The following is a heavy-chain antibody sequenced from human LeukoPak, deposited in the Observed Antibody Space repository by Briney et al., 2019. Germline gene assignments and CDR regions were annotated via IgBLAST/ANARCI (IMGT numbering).Heavy chain of an antibody. CDR2: ISSSSTYI. D-gene: IGHD6-6*01. CDR3: ASGIAARPNNWFDP. CDR1: GFTFSSYS. J-gene: IGHJ5*02. Sequence: PGGSLRVSCAASGFTFSSYSMNWVRQAPGKGLEWVSSISSSSTYIYYADSVKGRFTISRDNAKNSLYLQMNSLRAEDTAVYYCASGIAARPNNWFDPWGQGTLVTVSS. V-gene: IGHV3-21*01.